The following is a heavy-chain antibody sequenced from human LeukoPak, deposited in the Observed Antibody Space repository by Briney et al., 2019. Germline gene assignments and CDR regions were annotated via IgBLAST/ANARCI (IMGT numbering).Heavy chain of an antibody. CDR2: ISAYSGNT. CDR3: ARNGYSYGSVLYYYYGMDV. V-gene: IGHV1-18*01. D-gene: IGHD5-18*01. J-gene: IGHJ6*02. CDR1: GYTFTSYG. Sequence: ASVKVSCKASGYTFTSYGISWVRQAPGQGLEWMGWISAYSGNTNYAQKLQGRVTMTTDTSTSTAYMELRSLRSDDTAVYYCARNGYSYGSVLYYYYGMDVWGQGTTVTVSS.